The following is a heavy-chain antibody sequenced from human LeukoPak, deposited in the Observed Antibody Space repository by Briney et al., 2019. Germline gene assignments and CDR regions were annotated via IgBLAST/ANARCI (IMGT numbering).Heavy chain of an antibody. CDR3: ARWQPTDY. D-gene: IGHD6-13*01. V-gene: IGHV3-66*01. J-gene: IGHJ4*02. CDR1: GFTFSSYA. Sequence: GGSLRLSCAASGFTFSSYAMSWVRQAPGKGLEWVSVIYSGGSTYYADSVKGRFTISRDNSKNTLYLQMNSLRAEDTAVYYCARWQPTDYWGQGTLVTVSS. CDR2: IYSGGST.